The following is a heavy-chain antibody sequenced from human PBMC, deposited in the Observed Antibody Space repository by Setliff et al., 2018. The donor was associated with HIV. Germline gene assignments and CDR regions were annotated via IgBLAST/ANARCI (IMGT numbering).Heavy chain of an antibody. Sequence: PSETLSLTCTVSGGSISSYYWSWIRQPPGKGLEWIGYVYYTGSTNYNPSLKSRVTISIDTSENQFSLKLTSVTAADTAMYFCARDATGEGYMDVWGRGTTVTVSS. CDR2: VYYTGST. CDR1: GGSISSYY. CDR3: ARDATGEGYMDV. J-gene: IGHJ6*03. V-gene: IGHV4-59*12.